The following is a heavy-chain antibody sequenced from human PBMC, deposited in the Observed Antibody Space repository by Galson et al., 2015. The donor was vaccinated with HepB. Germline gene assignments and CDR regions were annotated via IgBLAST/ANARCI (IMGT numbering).Heavy chain of an antibody. J-gene: IGHJ6*02. V-gene: IGHV1-3*01. CDR1: GYTFTSYA. CDR2: INAGNGNT. CDR3: ARDYDILTGYYTYGMDV. Sequence: SVKVSCKASGYTFTSYAMHWVRQAPGQRLEWMGWINAGNGNTKYSQKFQGRVTITRDTSASTAYMELSSLRSEDTAVYYCARDYDILTGYYTYGMDVWGQGTTVTVSS. D-gene: IGHD3-9*01.